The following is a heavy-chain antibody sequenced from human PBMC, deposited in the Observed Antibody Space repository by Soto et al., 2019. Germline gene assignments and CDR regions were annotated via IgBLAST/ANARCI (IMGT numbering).Heavy chain of an antibody. CDR3: GRDAGRRFDY. Sequence: EVQLVESGGGLVQPGGSLRLSCAASGFTFRSYWMTWARQAPGKGLEWVASMNRDGSEKRYVDSVEGRFTISRDNAKNSLFLQMNSLSPDDTAVYYCGRDAGRRFDYWGQGSLVTVSS. D-gene: IGHD6-13*01. V-gene: IGHV3-7*01. CDR2: MNRDGSEK. CDR1: GFTFRSYW. J-gene: IGHJ4*02.